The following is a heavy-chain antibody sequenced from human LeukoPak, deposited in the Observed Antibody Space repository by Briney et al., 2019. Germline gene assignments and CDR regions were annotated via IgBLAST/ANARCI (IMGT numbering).Heavy chain of an antibody. D-gene: IGHD3-10*01. CDR1: GGSISSYY. CDR3: AKSNGYGLIDI. V-gene: IGHV4-4*07. CDR2: IYARGST. J-gene: IGHJ3*02. Sequence: SETLSLTCTVSGGSISSYYWSWIRQPAGKGLEWIGRIYARGSTNYNPSLKSRVTISLDTSRNQFSLRLNSVTAADTAVYYCAKSNGYGLIDIWGQGTMVTVSS.